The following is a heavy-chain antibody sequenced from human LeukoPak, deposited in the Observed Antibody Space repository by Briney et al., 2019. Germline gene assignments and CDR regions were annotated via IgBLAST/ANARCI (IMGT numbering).Heavy chain of an antibody. V-gene: IGHV1-69*13. CDR2: IIPIFGTA. J-gene: IGHJ6*02. CDR3: AGLRYSSSWYGDGMDV. CDR1: GGTFSSYA. D-gene: IGHD6-13*01. Sequence: SVKVSCKASGGTFSSYAISWVRQAPGQGLEWMGGIIPIFGTANYAQKFRGRVTITADESTSTAYMELSSLRSEDTAVYYCAGLRYSSSWYGDGMDVWGQGTTVTVSS.